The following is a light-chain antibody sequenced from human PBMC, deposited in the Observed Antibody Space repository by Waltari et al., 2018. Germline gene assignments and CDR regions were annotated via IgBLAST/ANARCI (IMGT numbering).Light chain of an antibody. Sequence: QSALTQPPSASGSPGQSVPIPCTGTSSDVGGYDLVSCYQQHPGKAPKLMISEVTKRPSGVPDRFSGSKSGNTASLTVSGLQAEDEADYYCSSYAGSKNLVFGGGTKLTVL. V-gene: IGLV2-8*01. CDR1: SSDVGGYDL. J-gene: IGLJ2*01. CDR3: SSYAGSKNLV. CDR2: EVT.